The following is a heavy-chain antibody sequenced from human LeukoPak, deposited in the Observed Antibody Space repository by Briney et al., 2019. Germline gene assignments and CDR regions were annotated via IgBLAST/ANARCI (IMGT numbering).Heavy chain of an antibody. V-gene: IGHV3-48*01. J-gene: IGHJ4*02. CDR1: GFTFSSYS. Sequence: PGGSLRLSCAASGFTFSSYSMNWVRQAPGKGLEWVSYISSSSTIYYADSVKGRFTISRDNAKNSLYLQMNSLRAEDTAVYYCATLDGYNSNFDYWGRGTLVTVSS. CDR3: ATLDGYNSNFDY. CDR2: ISSSSTI. D-gene: IGHD5-24*01.